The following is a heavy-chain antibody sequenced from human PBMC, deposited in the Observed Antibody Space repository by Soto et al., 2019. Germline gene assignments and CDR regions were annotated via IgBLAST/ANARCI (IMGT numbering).Heavy chain of an antibody. J-gene: IGHJ5*02. CDR3: ARDDDYGGTNNWFDP. D-gene: IGHD4-17*01. CDR1: GFTFSDYY. V-gene: IGHV3-11*01. CDR2: ISGSGSST. Sequence: QVQLVESGGDFVKPGGSLRLSCAASGFTFSDYYMSWIRQAPGKGLECISYISGSGSSTYYADSVKGRFTVSRDNAKNSLYLQMNSLRVEDTAVYYCARDDDYGGTNNWFDPWGQGTLVTVSS.